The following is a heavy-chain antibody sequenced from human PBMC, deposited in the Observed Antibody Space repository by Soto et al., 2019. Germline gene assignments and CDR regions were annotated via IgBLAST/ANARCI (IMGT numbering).Heavy chain of an antibody. CDR1: GGSISSSSYY. J-gene: IGHJ6*03. CDR2: IYYSGST. D-gene: IGHD3-3*01. V-gene: IGHV4-39*01. Sequence: SETLSLTCTVSGGSISSSSYYWGWIRQPPGKGLEWIGSIYYSGSTYYNPSLKSRVTISVDTSKNQFSLKLSSVTAADMAVYYCAVSYDFWSGYMDVWGKGTTVTVSS. CDR3: AVSYDFWSGYMDV.